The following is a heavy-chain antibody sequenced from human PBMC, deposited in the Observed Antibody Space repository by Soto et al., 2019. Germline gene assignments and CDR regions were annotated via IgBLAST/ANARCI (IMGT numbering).Heavy chain of an antibody. CDR1: GYTFTRSG. V-gene: IGHV1-18*01. CDR2: ISSNNGDT. CDR3: AREGVAPYYYSGMDV. D-gene: IGHD5-12*01. J-gene: IGHJ6*02. Sequence: QVQLVQSGAEVKKPGASVKVSCKASGYTFTRSGISWVRQAPGQGPEWMGWISSNNGDTNYAQTLQGSVTMTTATSTSTAYMELRSLRSDDTAVYYCAREGVAPYYYSGMDVWGQGTPVTVSS.